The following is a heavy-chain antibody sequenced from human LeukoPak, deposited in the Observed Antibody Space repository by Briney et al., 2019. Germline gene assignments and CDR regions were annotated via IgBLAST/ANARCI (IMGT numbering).Heavy chain of an antibody. CDR3: ARDGGYYGSGNFYTGDY. V-gene: IGHV1-18*01. Sequence: GASVKVSCKASGYTFTSYGVSWVRQAPGRGLEWMGWISAYNGNTNYAQNLQGRVTMNTDTSTSTAYMELRSLRSDDTAVYYCARDGGYYGSGNFYTGDYWGQGTLVTVSS. D-gene: IGHD3-10*01. CDR1: GYTFTSYG. J-gene: IGHJ4*02. CDR2: ISAYNGNT.